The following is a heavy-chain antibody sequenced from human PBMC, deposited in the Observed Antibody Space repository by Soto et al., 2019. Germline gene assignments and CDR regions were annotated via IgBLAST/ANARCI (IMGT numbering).Heavy chain of an antibody. CDR2: INAYNGNT. CDR1: GYTFTSYG. J-gene: IGHJ4*02. CDR3: ARDWFCVDY. V-gene: IGHV1-18*01. Sequence: QVQLVQSGAELKKPGASVKVSCKASGYTFTSYGISWVRQAPGQGLEWRGWINAYNGNTNYAHKIQGTVTRTTDTSTSTAYMELRSLRSDDRDVYSSARDWFCVDYWGQGTLVTVSS. D-gene: IGHD3-10*01.